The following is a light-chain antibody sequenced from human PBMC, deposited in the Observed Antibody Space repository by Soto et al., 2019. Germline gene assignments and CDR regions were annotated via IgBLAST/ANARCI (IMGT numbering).Light chain of an antibody. CDR1: QSITNY. Sequence: IQMTQSPSSLSASVGDRVPITCRASQSITNYLNWYQHKPGQAPNLLIYAASTLQAGVPSRFRGSGSGTDFTLTISSLQPEDFATYFCQQSNSSPPTFGGGTKVDIK. CDR2: AAS. J-gene: IGKJ4*01. CDR3: QQSNSSPPT. V-gene: IGKV1-39*01.